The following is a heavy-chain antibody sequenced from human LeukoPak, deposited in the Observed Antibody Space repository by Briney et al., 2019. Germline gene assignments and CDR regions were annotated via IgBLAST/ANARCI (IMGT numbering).Heavy chain of an antibody. Sequence: PGGSLRLSCAASGFTFSSYWMHWVRQAPGKGLVWVSHINSDGSSTNYADSVKGRFTISRDHAKNTLYLQMNSLRAEDTAVYYCARDRYSSGWYHHFDYWGQGTLVTVSS. CDR3: ARDRYSSGWYHHFDY. V-gene: IGHV3-74*01. CDR1: GFTFSSYW. J-gene: IGHJ4*02. D-gene: IGHD6-19*01. CDR2: INSDGSST.